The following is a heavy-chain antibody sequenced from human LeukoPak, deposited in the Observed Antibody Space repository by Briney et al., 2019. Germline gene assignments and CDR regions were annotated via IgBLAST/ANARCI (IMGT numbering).Heavy chain of an antibody. J-gene: IGHJ4*02. CDR1: GGTFSSYA. CDR2: IIPILGIA. CDR3: ASRRHPIEVLWWKPVDY. V-gene: IGHV1-69*04. D-gene: IGHD2-21*01. Sequence: GASVKVSCKASGGTFSSYAISSVRQAPGQGLEWMGRIIPILGIANYAQKFQGRVTITADKSTSTAYMELSSLRAEDTAVYYCASRRHPIEVLWWKPVDYWGQGTLVTVSS.